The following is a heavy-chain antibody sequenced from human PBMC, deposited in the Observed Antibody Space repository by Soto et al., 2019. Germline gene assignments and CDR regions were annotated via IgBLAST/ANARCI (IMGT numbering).Heavy chain of an antibody. Sequence: ASVKVSCKTSGYPLTGYYIHWVRQAPGQGLEWMGWINPHTGVTNYAQNFQGWFTMTRDTSISTVYMERTRLKSDDTAVYYCARESGGVGGTLGPCGQGTLVTISS. D-gene: IGHD1-26*01. CDR3: ARESGGVGGTLGP. CDR1: GYPLTGYY. V-gene: IGHV1-2*04. CDR2: INPHTGVT. J-gene: IGHJ5*02.